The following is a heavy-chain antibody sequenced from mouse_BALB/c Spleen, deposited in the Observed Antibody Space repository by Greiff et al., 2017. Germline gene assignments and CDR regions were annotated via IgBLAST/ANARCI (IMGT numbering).Heavy chain of an antibody. J-gene: IGHJ3*01. CDR3: ASSRGYLAWFAY. Sequence: QVQLQQSGAELVRPGTSVKISCKASGYTFTNYWLGWVKQRPGHGLEWIGEINPSNGRTNYNEKFKSKATLTVDKSSSTAYMQLSSLTSEDSAVYYCASSRGYLAWFAYWGQGTLVTVSA. CDR2: INPSNGRT. V-gene: IGHV1S81*02. CDR1: GYTFTNYW. D-gene: IGHD2-14*01.